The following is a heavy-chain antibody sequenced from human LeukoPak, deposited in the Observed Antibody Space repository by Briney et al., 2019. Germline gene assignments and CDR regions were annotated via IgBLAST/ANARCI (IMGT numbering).Heavy chain of an antibody. D-gene: IGHD4-23*01. V-gene: IGHV3-30*18. CDR2: ISYDGTYS. CDR3: AKESSLTH. J-gene: IGHJ4*02. CDR1: GFTFSSYV. Sequence: PGGSLRLSCAASGFTFSSYVMDWVRQAPGKGLEWVGDISYDGTYSSYAGSVRGRFTISRDNSKNTLYLQMNSLRAEDTAVYYCAKESSLTHWGLGTLVTVSS.